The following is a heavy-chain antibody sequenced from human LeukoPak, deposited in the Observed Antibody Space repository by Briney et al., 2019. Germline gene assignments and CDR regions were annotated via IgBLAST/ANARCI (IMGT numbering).Heavy chain of an antibody. Sequence: SGGSLRLSCAASGFTFSSYWMSWVRQAPGKGLEWVANIKQDGSAKDYVDSVKGRFTISRENAKNSLYLQMNSLRVDDTAIYYCARVYQSTSGRAIDYWGQGTLVTVSS. CDR3: ARVYQSTSGRAIDY. V-gene: IGHV3-7*01. CDR1: GFTFSSYW. J-gene: IGHJ4*02. D-gene: IGHD2-2*01. CDR2: IKQDGSAK.